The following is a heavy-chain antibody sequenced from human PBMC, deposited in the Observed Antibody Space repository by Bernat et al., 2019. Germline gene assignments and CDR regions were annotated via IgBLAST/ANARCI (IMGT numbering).Heavy chain of an antibody. D-gene: IGHD3-10*01. CDR1: GGSFSGYY. CDR3: ARGRGLLLWVGELGGIFDY. CDR2: IHHSGST. V-gene: IGHV4-34*01. J-gene: IGHJ4*02. Sequence: QVQLQQWGAGLLKPSETLSLTCAVYGGSFSGYYWSWIRQPPGKGLEWIGEIHHSGSTNYNPSLKSRVTISVDTSKNQFSLKLSSVTAADTAVYYCARGRGLLLWVGELGGIFDYWGQGTLVTVSS.